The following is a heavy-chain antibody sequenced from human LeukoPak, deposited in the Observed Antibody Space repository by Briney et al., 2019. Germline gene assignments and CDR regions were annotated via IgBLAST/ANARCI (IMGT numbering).Heavy chain of an antibody. D-gene: IGHD5-18*01. Sequence: ASVKVSCKASGYTFTSYYTHWVRQAPGQGLEWMGIISPSGGSTSYAQKFQGRVTMTRDTSTSTVYMELSSLRSEDTAVYYCAKTVDTAMVHIDYWGQGTLVTVSS. CDR3: AKTVDTAMVHIDY. CDR2: ISPSGGST. J-gene: IGHJ4*02. V-gene: IGHV1-46*01. CDR1: GYTFTSYY.